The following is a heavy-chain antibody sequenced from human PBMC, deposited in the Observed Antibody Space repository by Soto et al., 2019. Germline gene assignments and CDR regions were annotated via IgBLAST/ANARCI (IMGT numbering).Heavy chain of an antibody. Sequence: PGGSLRLSCAASGFSFSSYAMSWVRQAPGKGLEWVSAISDTGGSTYYADSVKGRFTISRDNSKNTLYLQVNGLRAEDTAVYYCAKDLRGPTAVAGTGGFDYWGQGALVTVSS. CDR1: GFSFSSYA. J-gene: IGHJ4*02. CDR3: AKDLRGPTAVAGTGGFDY. D-gene: IGHD6-19*01. V-gene: IGHV3-23*01. CDR2: ISDTGGST.